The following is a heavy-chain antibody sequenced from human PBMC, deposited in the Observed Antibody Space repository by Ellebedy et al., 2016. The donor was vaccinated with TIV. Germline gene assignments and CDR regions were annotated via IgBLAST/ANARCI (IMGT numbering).Heavy chain of an antibody. Sequence: AASVKVSCKASGYTFTGYYMHWVRQAPGQGLEWMGWINPNSGGTNYAQKLQGRVTMTTDTSTSTAYLELRSLRSDDTAVYYCARDRGVVVPAGFDPWGQGTLVTVSS. CDR3: ARDRGVVVPAGFDP. D-gene: IGHD2-2*01. J-gene: IGHJ5*02. CDR1: GYTFTGYY. V-gene: IGHV1-2*02. CDR2: INPNSGGT.